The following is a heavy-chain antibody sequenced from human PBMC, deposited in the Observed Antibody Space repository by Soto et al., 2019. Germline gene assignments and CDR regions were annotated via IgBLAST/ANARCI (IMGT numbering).Heavy chain of an antibody. D-gene: IGHD2-2*01. Sequence: GGSLRLSCAASGFTFSSYSMNWVRQAPGKGLEWVSYISSSSSTIYYADSVKGRFTISRDNSKNTLYLQMNSLRAEDTAVYYCAKDIVVVPAASDAFDIWGQGTMVTVSS. CDR3: AKDIVVVPAASDAFDI. J-gene: IGHJ3*02. CDR2: ISSSSSTI. V-gene: IGHV3-48*01. CDR1: GFTFSSYS.